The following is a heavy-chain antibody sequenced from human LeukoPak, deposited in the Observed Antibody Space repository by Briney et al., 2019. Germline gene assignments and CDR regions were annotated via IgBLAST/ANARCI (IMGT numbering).Heavy chain of an antibody. CDR2: ISGSGAKT. D-gene: IGHD3-22*01. Sequence: GGSLRLSCEASGFTFRSYAMTWVRQAPGKGLEWVSAISGSGAKTYYADSVKGRFTISRDNSKNTLYLQMNSLRAEDTAVYYCAKKGYYDGSGYYMYYFDHWGQGTLVTVSS. J-gene: IGHJ4*02. CDR1: GFTFRSYA. CDR3: AKKGYYDGSGYYMYYFDH. V-gene: IGHV3-23*01.